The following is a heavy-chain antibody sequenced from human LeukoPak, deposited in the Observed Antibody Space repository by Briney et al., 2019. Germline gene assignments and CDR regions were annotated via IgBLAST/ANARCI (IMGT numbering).Heavy chain of an antibody. Sequence: PGGSLRLSCAASGFTFSSYWMSWFRQAPGNGMEWVANIKQDGSEKYYVDSVEGRFTISRDNAKNSLNPQMNSLRAEDTAVYCCARSANSAFDIWGRGTMATVSS. CDR1: GFTFSSYW. CDR3: ARSANSAFDI. D-gene: IGHD4/OR15-4a*01. J-gene: IGHJ3*02. V-gene: IGHV3-7*01. CDR2: IKQDGSEK.